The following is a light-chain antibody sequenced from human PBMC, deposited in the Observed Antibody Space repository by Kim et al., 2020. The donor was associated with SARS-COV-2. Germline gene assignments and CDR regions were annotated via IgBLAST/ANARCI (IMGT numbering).Light chain of an antibody. Sequence: VSPGQTASITCSGDKLGDKYACWYQQKPGQSPVLVIYQDSKRPSGIPERFSGSNAGNTATLTISGTQAMDEADYYCQAWDSSTVVFGGGTKLTVL. CDR3: QAWDSSTVV. J-gene: IGLJ2*01. CDR1: KLGDKY. CDR2: QDS. V-gene: IGLV3-1*01.